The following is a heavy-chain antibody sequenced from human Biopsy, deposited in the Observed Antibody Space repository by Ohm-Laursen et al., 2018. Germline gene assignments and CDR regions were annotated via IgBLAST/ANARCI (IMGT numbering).Heavy chain of an antibody. CDR2: DIPILGTG. CDR3: ATKLTGYFHH. D-gene: IGHD3-9*01. V-gene: IGHV1-69*06. CDR1: GGTFSNYG. J-gene: IGHJ1*01. Sequence: SVKVSCKAPGGTFSNYGVNWVRQAPGQGLEWLGGDIPILGTGNYAQKFQDRVTVGADTSTSTATMELRSLRSVDTAVYYCATKLTGYFHHWGQGTLVIVSS.